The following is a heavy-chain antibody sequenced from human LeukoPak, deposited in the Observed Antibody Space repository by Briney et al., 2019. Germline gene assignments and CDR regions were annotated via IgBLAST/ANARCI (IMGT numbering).Heavy chain of an antibody. CDR2: IIPIFGTA. Sequence: GASVEVSCKASGGTFSSYAISWVRQAPGQGLEWMGGIIPIFGTANYAQKFQGRVTITADESTSTAYMELSSLRSEDTAVYYCARDSYFDWLDRNYYMDVWGKGTTVTISS. V-gene: IGHV1-69*13. D-gene: IGHD3-9*01. CDR3: ARDSYFDWLDRNYYMDV. J-gene: IGHJ6*03. CDR1: GGTFSSYA.